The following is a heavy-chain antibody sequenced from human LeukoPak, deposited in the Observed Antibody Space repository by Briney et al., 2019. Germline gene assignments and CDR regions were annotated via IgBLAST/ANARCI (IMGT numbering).Heavy chain of an antibody. CDR1: GYSISSGYY. D-gene: IGHD5-24*01. J-gene: IGHJ6*03. CDR2: MYHSGST. V-gene: IGHV4-38-2*02. CDR3: AREEMATSPSLLRYYYYYMDV. Sequence: SETLSLTCAVSGYSISSGYYWGWIRQPPGKGLEWIGIMYHSGSTYYNPSLKSRVTISVDTSKNQFSLKLSSVTAADTAVYYCAREEMATSPSLLRYYYYYMDVWGKGTTVTVSS.